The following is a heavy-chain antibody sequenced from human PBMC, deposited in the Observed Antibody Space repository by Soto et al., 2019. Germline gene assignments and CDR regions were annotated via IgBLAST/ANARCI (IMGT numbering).Heavy chain of an antibody. J-gene: IGHJ6*03. CDR3: ARVTWIQLWLGYMDV. V-gene: IGHV4-39*01. Sequence: SETLSLTCTVSGGSISSSSYYWGWIRQPPGKGLEWIGSIYYSGSTYYNPSLKSRVTISVDTSKNQFSLKLSSVTAADTAVYYCARVTWIQLWLGYMDVWGKGTTVTVSS. D-gene: IGHD5-18*01. CDR1: GGSISSSSYY. CDR2: IYYSGST.